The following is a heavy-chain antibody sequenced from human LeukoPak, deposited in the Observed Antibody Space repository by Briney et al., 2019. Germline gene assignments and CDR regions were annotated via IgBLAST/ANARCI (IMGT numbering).Heavy chain of an antibody. Sequence: PGRSLRLSCAASGFTFDDYAMHWVRHALGKGLEWVSGISWNSGSIGYADSVEGRFTISRDNAKNSLYLQMNSLRAEDTALYYCAKAANPAVASHIDYWGQGTLVTVSS. CDR3: AKAANPAVASHIDY. J-gene: IGHJ4*02. V-gene: IGHV3-9*01. CDR2: ISWNSGSI. CDR1: GFTFDDYA. D-gene: IGHD6-19*01.